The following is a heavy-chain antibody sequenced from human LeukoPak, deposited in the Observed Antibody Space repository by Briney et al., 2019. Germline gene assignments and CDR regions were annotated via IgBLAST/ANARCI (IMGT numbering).Heavy chain of an antibody. J-gene: IGHJ4*02. CDR3: ARVIFGLVITEGIDY. V-gene: IGHV3-21*01. D-gene: IGHD3/OR15-3a*01. CDR1: GFTFSSYS. Sequence: PGGSLRLSCAASGFTFSSYSMNWVRQAPGKGLEWVSSISSSSSYIYYADSVKGRFTISRDNSKNTLYLQMNSLRAEDTAVYYCARVIFGLVITEGIDYWGQGTLVTVSS. CDR2: ISSSSSYI.